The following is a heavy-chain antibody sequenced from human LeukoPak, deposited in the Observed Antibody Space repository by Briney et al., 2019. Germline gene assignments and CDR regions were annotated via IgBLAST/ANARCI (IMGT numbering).Heavy chain of an antibody. Sequence: SETLSLTCAVYGGSFTIYSWTWIRQPPGKSLEWVGEISPSGNTQYNPSLKSRVTTSLDASKSQFYLKLNSVTAADTAVYYCARRVRSADYRLDYWGQGTLVTVSS. CDR1: GGSFTIYS. CDR2: ISPSGNT. CDR3: ARRVRSADYRLDY. D-gene: IGHD4-11*01. V-gene: IGHV4-34*01. J-gene: IGHJ4*02.